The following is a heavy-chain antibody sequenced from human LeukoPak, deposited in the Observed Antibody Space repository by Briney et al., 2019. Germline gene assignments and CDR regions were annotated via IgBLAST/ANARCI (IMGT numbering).Heavy chain of an antibody. D-gene: IGHD3-22*01. J-gene: IGHJ4*02. CDR3: ASKQGDYYDSSGLDY. V-gene: IGHV3-23*01. Sequence: GGSLRLSCAGSGFTFRTYAMIWVRQAPGKGLEWVSAISDSGGSTYYADSVKGRFTISRDNSKNTLYLQMHSLRAEDTAVYYCASKQGDYYDSSGLDYWGQGTLVTVSS. CDR1: GFTFRTYA. CDR2: ISDSGGST.